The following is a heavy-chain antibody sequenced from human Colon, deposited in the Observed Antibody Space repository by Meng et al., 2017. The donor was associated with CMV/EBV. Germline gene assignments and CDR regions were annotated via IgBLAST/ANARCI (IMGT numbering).Heavy chain of an antibody. CDR1: GFTFSSYP. CDR3: AKSRGLVSPDF. D-gene: IGHD3-10*01. Sequence: EVQLLEAGGGLVQPGGSLRLSWAASGFTFSSYPMSWVRQAPGKGLEWVSAISVSGSTTYYADSMKGRFTISRDDSKNTLFLQISTLTAEDTAVYYCAKSRGLVSPDFWGQGTLVTVSS. CDR2: ISVSGSTT. V-gene: IGHV3-23*01. J-gene: IGHJ4*02.